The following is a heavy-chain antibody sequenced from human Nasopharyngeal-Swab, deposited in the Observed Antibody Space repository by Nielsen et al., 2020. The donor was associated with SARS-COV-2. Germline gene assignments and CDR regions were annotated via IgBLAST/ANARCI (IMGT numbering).Heavy chain of an antibody. J-gene: IGHJ6*02. V-gene: IGHV5-10-1*01. CDR3: ATSYYYGSGSYYTFSYYYGMDV. CDR2: IDPSDSYT. Sequence: VRQMPGKGLEWMGRIDPSDSYTNYSPSFQGHVTISADKSNSTAYLQWSSLKASDTAMYYCATSYYYGSGSYYTFSYYYGMDVWGQGTTVTVSS. D-gene: IGHD3-10*01.